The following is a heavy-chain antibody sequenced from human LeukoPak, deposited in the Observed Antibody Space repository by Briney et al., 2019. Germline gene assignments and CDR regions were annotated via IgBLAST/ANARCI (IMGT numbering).Heavy chain of an antibody. CDR2: INPKSGGT. V-gene: IGHV1-2*02. D-gene: IGHD2-2*01. CDR3: ARDHCSANSCYEDYYNGLDV. Sequence: ASVKVSCKASGYTFTAYYLQWVRLAPGQGLEWMGWINPKSGGTEYAQRFQGRVTMTRDTSISTAYMELSRLRSDDTAVNYCARDHCSANSCYEDYYNGLDVWGQGTTVTVPS. J-gene: IGHJ6*02. CDR1: GYTFTAYY.